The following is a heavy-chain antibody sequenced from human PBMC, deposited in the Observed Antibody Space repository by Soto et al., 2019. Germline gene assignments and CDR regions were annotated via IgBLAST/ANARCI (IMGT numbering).Heavy chain of an antibody. J-gene: IGHJ4*02. Sequence: PSETLSLTCTVSGGSISSGDYYWSWIRQPPGKGLEWIGYIYYSGSTYYNPSLKSRVTISVDTSKNQFSLKLSSVTAADTAVYYCARSPRRGGSGSPGVDYWGQGTLVTVSS. V-gene: IGHV4-30-4*01. CDR3: ARSPRRGGSGSPGVDY. CDR1: GGSISSGDYY. D-gene: IGHD3-10*01. CDR2: IYYSGST.